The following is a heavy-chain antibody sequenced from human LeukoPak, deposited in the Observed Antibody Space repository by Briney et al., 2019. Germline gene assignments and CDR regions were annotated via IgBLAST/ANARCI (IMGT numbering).Heavy chain of an antibody. Sequence: GGSLRLSCAASGFTFSSYWMHWVRQAPGEGLVWVSRINTDGSSTSHADSVKGRFTISRDNAKNTLYLQTNSLRAEDTAVYYCARRTESTSYWYFDLWGRGTLVTVSS. J-gene: IGHJ2*01. V-gene: IGHV3-74*01. CDR2: INTDGSST. CDR3: ARRTESTSYWYFDL. CDR1: GFTFSSYW. D-gene: IGHD3-10*01.